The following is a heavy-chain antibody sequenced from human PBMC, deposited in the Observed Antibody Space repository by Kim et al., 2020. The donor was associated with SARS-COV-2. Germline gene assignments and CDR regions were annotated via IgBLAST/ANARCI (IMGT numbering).Heavy chain of an antibody. V-gene: IGHV1-69*13. D-gene: IGHD2-2*01. J-gene: IGHJ5*02. CDR3: ARENCSSTSCYDWFDP. CDR1: GGTFSSYA. Sequence: SVKVSCKASGGTFSSYAISWVRQAPGQGLEWMGGIIPIFGTANYAQKFQGRVTITADESTSTAYMELSSLRSEDTAVYYCARENCSSTSCYDWFDPWGQGTLVTVSS. CDR2: IIPIFGTA.